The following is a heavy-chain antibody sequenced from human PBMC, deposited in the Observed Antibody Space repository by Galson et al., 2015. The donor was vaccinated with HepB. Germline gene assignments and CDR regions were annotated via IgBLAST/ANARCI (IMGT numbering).Heavy chain of an antibody. CDR3: ARDTSPPTTVEYWYFDL. CDR2: INSDGSST. Sequence: SLRLSCAASGFTFSSYWMHWVRRAPGKGLVWVSRINSDGSSTSYADSVKGRFTISRDNAKNTLYLQMNSLRAEDTAVYYCARDTSPPTTVEYWYFDLWGRGTLVTVSS. V-gene: IGHV3-74*01. CDR1: GFTFSSYW. J-gene: IGHJ2*01. D-gene: IGHD4-23*01.